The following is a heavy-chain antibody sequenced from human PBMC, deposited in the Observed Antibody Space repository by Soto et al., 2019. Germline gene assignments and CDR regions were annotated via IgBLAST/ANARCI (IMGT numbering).Heavy chain of an antibody. CDR2: ISYDGSNK. CDR3: AKDLHSGGSVMEYYFDY. D-gene: IGHD1-26*01. Sequence: QVQLVESGGGVVQPGRSLRLSCAASGFTFSSYGMHWVRQAPGKGLEWVSVISYDGSNKYYADSVKGRFTISRDNSKNAMYLQRNRMRAADTAVYYCAKDLHSGGSVMEYYFDYWGQGTLVTVSS. V-gene: IGHV3-30*18. J-gene: IGHJ4*02. CDR1: GFTFSSYG.